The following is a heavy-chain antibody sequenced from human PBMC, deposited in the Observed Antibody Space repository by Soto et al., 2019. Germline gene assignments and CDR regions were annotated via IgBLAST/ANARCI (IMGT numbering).Heavy chain of an antibody. J-gene: IGHJ5*02. V-gene: IGHV3-20*04. CDR2: INRNGGST. D-gene: IGHD1-26*01. CDR3: ARSVGATNWFDP. CDR1: GSTFDDNG. Sequence: EVQLVESGGGVVRPGGSLRLSCAASGSTFDDNGMNWVRQAPGKGLEWVSGINRNGGSTGYADSVKGRFTISRDNAKNSLYLQMNSLRAEDTALYYCARSVGATNWFDPWGQGTLVTVSS.